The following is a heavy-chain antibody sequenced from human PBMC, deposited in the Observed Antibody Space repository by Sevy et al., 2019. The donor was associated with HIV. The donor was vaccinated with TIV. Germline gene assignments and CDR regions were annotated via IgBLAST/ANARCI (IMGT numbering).Heavy chain of an antibody. CDR2: ISGSGSST. D-gene: IGHD6-19*01. J-gene: IGHJ4*02. CDR1: GFIFSSYA. CDR3: AKSTYSSGWEGGYGDY. Sequence: GGSLRLSCAASGFIFSSYAMSWVRQAPGKGLEWVSAISGSGSSTFYADSVKGRFTISRDKSKNTLYLQMNSLRADDTAVYYCAKSTYSSGWEGGYGDYWGQGILVTVSS. V-gene: IGHV3-23*01.